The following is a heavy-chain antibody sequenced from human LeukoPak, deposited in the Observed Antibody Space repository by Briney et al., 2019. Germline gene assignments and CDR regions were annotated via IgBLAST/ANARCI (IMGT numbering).Heavy chain of an antibody. D-gene: IGHD5-18*01. Sequence: GESLKISCKGSGYSFSTFWIAWVRQMPGKGLEWMGIIYPGDSDTSYSPSFQGQVTISADKSITTAYLQWSSLKASDTAMYYCATTAKYSYAYDSWGQGTLVTVSS. CDR1: GYSFSTFW. V-gene: IGHV5-51*01. CDR3: ATTAKYSYAYDS. J-gene: IGHJ5*01. CDR2: IYPGDSDT.